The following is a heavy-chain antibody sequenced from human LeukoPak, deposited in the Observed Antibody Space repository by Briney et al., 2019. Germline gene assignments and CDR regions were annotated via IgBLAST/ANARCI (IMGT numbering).Heavy chain of an antibody. CDR2: ISWDGVST. J-gene: IGHJ6*03. D-gene: IGHD6-6*01. CDR3: AKSAARLVSDYYYYMDV. V-gene: IGHV3-43D*03. Sequence: GGSLRLSCAASGFTFDDYAMHLVRQTPGKGLEWVSLISWDGVSTYYADSVKGRFTISRDNSKNSLYLQMNSLRVEDTALYYCAKSAARLVSDYYYYMDVWGKGTTVTFSS. CDR1: GFTFDDYA.